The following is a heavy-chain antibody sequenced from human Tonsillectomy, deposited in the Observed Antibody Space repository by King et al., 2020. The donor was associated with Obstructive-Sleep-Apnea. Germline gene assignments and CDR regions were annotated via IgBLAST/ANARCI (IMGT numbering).Heavy chain of an antibody. V-gene: IGHV1-46*01. CDR3: ARDVGYCSGGSCHRDAFDI. CDR1: GYTFTTYY. D-gene: IGHD2-15*01. CDR2: ISPSGGST. J-gene: IGHJ3*02. Sequence: QLVQSGAEVKKPGASVKVSCKASGYTFTTYYMHWVRQAPGQGLEWMGIISPSGGSTSYAQKFRDRVTMTRDTSTSTVYMELSSLRSGDTAVYYCARDVGYCSGGSCHRDAFDIWGQGTMVTVSS.